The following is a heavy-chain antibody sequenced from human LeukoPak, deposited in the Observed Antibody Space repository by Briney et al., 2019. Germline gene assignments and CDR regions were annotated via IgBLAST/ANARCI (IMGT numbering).Heavy chain of an antibody. CDR1: GYTFTSYG. V-gene: IGHV1-18*01. CDR3: ARAYIVVVTAHWFDP. D-gene: IGHD2-21*02. CDR2: ISAYNGNT. J-gene: IGHJ5*02. Sequence: ASVKVSCKASGYTFTSYGISWVRQAPGQGLEWMGWISAYNGNTNYAQKLQGRVIMTTDTSTSTAYMELRSLRSDDTAVYYCARAYIVVVTAHWFDPWGQGTLVTVSS.